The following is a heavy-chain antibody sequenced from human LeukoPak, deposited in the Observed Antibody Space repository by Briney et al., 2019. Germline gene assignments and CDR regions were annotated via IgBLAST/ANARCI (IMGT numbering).Heavy chain of an antibody. CDR3: VITMIVVAGSDY. J-gene: IGHJ4*02. V-gene: IGHV1-46*03. Sequence: ASVKVSCKASGYTFTSYYMHWVRQAPGQGLEWMGIINPSGGSTSYAQKFQGRVTMTRDTSTSTVYMELSSLRSEDTAGYYCVITMIVVAGSDYWGQGTLVTVSS. CDR1: GYTFTSYY. CDR2: INPSGGST. D-gene: IGHD3-22*01.